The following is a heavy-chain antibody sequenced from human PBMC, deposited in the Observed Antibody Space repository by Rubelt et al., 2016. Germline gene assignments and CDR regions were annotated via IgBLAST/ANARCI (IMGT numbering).Heavy chain of an antibody. J-gene: IGHJ4*02. CDR3: ARGGVTTVTPLDY. V-gene: IGHV4-34*01. CDR1: GGSFSGYY. Sequence: QVQLQQWGAGLLKPSETLSLTCAVYGGSFSGYYWRWIRQPPGKGLEWIGDINHSGSTNYNPSLKSRVPISVDTSKNQFSLKLSSVTAADTAVYYCARGGVTTVTPLDYWGQGTLVTVSS. CDR2: INHSGST. D-gene: IGHD4-17*01.